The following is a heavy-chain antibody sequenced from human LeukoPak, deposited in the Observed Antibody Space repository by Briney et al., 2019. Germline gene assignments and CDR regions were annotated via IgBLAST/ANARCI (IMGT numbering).Heavy chain of an antibody. Sequence: SGPTLLKPTPPLTLTSTFSGFSLSTGGVGVGWIRQPPGKALEWLALIYWDDDKRYSPSLKSRLTITKDTSKNQVVLTMTNMDPVDTATYYCAHRPITMVLDIWGQGTMVTVSS. J-gene: IGHJ3*02. CDR1: GFSLSTGGVG. CDR3: AHRPITMVLDI. D-gene: IGHD3-10*01. V-gene: IGHV2-5*02. CDR2: IYWDDDK.